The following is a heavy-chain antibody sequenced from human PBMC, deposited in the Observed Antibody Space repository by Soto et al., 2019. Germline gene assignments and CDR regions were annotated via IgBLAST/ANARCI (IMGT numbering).Heavy chain of an antibody. CDR3: AKVRDLRQTYYYYGMDV. Sequence: GGSLRLSCAASGFTFSSYGMHWVRQAPGKGLEWVAVISYDGSNKYYADSVKGRFTISRDNSKNTLYLQMNSLRAEDTAVYYCAKVRDLRQTYYYYGMDVWGQGTTVTVSS. V-gene: IGHV3-30*18. CDR2: ISYDGSNK. J-gene: IGHJ6*02. CDR1: GFTFSSYG. D-gene: IGHD3-10*01.